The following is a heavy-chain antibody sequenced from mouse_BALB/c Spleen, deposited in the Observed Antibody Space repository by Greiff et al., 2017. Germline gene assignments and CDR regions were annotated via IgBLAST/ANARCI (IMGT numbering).Heavy chain of an antibody. CDR1: GYTFTDYN. D-gene: IGHD2-4*01. V-gene: IGHV1-18*01. CDR3: ALSTMITTAFAY. J-gene: IGHJ3*01. CDR2: INPNNGGT. Sequence: EVQLKESGPELVKPGASVKIPCKASGYTFTDYNMDWVKQSHGKSLEWIGDINPNNGGTIYNQKFKGKATLTVDKSSSTAYMELRSLTSEDTAVYYCALSTMITTAFAYWGQGTLVTVSA.